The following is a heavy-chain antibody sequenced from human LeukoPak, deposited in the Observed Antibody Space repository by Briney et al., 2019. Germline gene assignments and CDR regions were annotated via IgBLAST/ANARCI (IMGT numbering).Heavy chain of an antibody. CDR3: AGRAEVRAYYFDY. D-gene: IGHD2-2*01. CDR2: IYYSGST. V-gene: IGHV4-30-4*08. CDR1: GGSISSGDYY. Sequence: SQTLSLTCIVSGGSISSGDYYWSWIRQPPGKGLEWIGYIYYSGSTYYNPSLKSRVTISVDTSKNQFSLKLSSVTAADTAVYYCAGRAEVRAYYFDYWGQGTLVTVSS. J-gene: IGHJ4*02.